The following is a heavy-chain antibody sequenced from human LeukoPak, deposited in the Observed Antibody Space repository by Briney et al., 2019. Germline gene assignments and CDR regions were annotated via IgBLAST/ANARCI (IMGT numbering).Heavy chain of an antibody. CDR1: GFTFSSYA. J-gene: IGHJ4*02. CDR3: AKGWRRDGYNGRFDY. Sequence: PGGSLRLSCAASGFTFSSYAMSWVRQAPGKGLEWVSAISGSGGSTYCADSVKGRFTISRDNSKNTLYLQMNSLRAEDTAVYYCAKGWRRDGYNGRFDYWGQGTLVTVSS. V-gene: IGHV3-23*01. D-gene: IGHD5-24*01. CDR2: ISGSGGST.